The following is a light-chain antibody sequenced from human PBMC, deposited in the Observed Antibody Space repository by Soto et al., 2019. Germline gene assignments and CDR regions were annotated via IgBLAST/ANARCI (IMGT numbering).Light chain of an antibody. Sequence: QAVATQEPSFSVSPGGTVTLTCGLSSGSVSASYYPSWYQQTPGQAPRTLIYNTNSRSSGVPDRFSGSILGNKAALTITGAQADDECDYYCVLYMGSGIWVFGGGTKLTVL. CDR1: SGSVSASYY. V-gene: IGLV8-61*01. J-gene: IGLJ3*02. CDR2: NTN. CDR3: VLYMGSGIWV.